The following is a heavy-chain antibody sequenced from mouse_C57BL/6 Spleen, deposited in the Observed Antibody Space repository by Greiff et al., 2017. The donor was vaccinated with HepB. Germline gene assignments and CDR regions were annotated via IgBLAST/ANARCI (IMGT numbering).Heavy chain of an antibody. Sequence: VQRVESGAELVKPGASVKLSCKASGYTFTEYTIHWVKQRSGQGLEWIGWFYPGSGSIKYNEKFKDKATLTADKSSSTAYMELSRLTSEGSAVYFCARHEGYYYSGSSGYFDVWGTGTTVTVAS. J-gene: IGHJ1*03. CDR1: GYTFTEYT. CDR3: ARHEGYYYSGSSGYFDV. V-gene: IGHV1-62-2*01. CDR2: FYPGSGSI. D-gene: IGHD1-3*01.